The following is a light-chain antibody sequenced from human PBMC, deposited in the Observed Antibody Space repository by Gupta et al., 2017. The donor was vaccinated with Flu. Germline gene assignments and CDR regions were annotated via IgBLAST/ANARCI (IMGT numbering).Light chain of an antibody. J-gene: IGLJ1*01. Sequence: GQTVRITCQGDSLRSDYASWYQQKPGQAPVLVIYGKNNRPSGIPDRFSGSSSGNTASLTITGAQAEDEADYYCNSRDSSGNHYVFGTGTKVTVL. CDR2: GKN. V-gene: IGLV3-19*01. CDR1: SLRSDY. CDR3: NSRDSSGNHYV.